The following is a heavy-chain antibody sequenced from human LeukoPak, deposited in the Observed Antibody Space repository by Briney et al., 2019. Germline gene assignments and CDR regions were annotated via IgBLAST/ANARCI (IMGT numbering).Heavy chain of an antibody. D-gene: IGHD4-23*01. J-gene: IGHJ6*02. CDR1: GYSFTSYW. CDR3: ARGGRPYGGNPQANYYYYYGMDV. CDR2: IYPGDSDT. Sequence: PGESLKISCKGSGYSFTSYWIGWVRQMPGKGLEWMGIIYPGDSDTRYSPSFQGQVTISADKSISTAYLQWSSLKASDTAMYYCARGGRPYGGNPQANYYYYYGMDVWGQGTTVTVSS. V-gene: IGHV5-51*01.